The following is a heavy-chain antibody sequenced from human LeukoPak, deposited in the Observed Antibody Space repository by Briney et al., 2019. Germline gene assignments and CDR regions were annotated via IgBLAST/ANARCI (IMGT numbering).Heavy chain of an antibody. D-gene: IGHD3-22*01. J-gene: IGHJ4*02. CDR2: ISGSGDST. Sequence: GGSLRLSCAASGFTFSSYAMSWVRQAPGKGPEWVSAISGSGDSTYYADSVKGRFTISRDNSKNTLYLQMDSLRAEDTAVYYCATFHYYDSSGYPYYFDYWGQGTLVTVSS. CDR3: ATFHYYDSSGYPYYFDY. V-gene: IGHV3-23*01. CDR1: GFTFSSYA.